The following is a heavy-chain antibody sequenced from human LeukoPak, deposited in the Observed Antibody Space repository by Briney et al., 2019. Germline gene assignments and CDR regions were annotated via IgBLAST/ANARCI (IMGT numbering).Heavy chain of an antibody. CDR2: INSDGSST. D-gene: IGHD3-3*01. CDR3: AGDPSPITIFGVVIAPYYYYYMDV. V-gene: IGHV3-74*01. CDR1: GFTFSSYW. J-gene: IGHJ6*03. Sequence: GGSLRLSCAASGFTFSSYWMHWVRQAPGKGLVWVSRINSDGSSTSYADSVKGRFTISRDNAKNTLYLQMNSLRAEDTAVYYCAGDPSPITIFGVVIAPYYYYYMDVWGKGTTVTVSS.